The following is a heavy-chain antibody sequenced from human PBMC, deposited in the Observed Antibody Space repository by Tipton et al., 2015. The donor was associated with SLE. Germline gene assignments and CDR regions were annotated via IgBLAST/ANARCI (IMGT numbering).Heavy chain of an antibody. J-gene: IGHJ2*01. CDR3: ARGYCSGGSCSYWYFDL. CDR2: INHSGST. Sequence: TLSLTCTVSGGSISSHYWSWIRQPPGKGLEWIGEINHSGSTNYNPSLKSRVTISVDTSKNQFSLKLSSVTAADTAVYYCARGYCSGGSCSYWYFDLWGQGTLVTVSS. D-gene: IGHD2-15*01. V-gene: IGHV4-34*01. CDR1: GGSISSHY.